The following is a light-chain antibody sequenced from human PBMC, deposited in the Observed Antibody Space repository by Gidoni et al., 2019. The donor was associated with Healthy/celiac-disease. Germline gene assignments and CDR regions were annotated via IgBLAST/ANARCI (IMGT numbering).Light chain of an antibody. Sequence: DIQMTQSPSSLSASVGERVTITCRASQSTSSYLDWYQQKPGKAPKLLIYAASSLQSGVPSRFSGSGSGTDFTLTISSLQPEDFATYYCQQSDSTPITFGQGTKLEIK. CDR1: QSTSSY. V-gene: IGKV1-39*01. CDR3: QQSDSTPIT. J-gene: IGKJ2*01. CDR2: AAS.